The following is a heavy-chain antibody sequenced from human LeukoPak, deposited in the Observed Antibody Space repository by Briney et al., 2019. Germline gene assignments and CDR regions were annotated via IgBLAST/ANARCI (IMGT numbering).Heavy chain of an antibody. CDR2: VSGSGCTI. V-gene: IGHV3-23*01. Sequence: RGSLRLSCVASGFSFSSYAMSWVRPAPGRGRGWVSRVSGSGCTIYYTASVKGRVTISRDNSKDTLYLQINSQRAEDTAVYYCAKDLGNDYYSYYFDHWGQGTQVTVSS. D-gene: IGHD3-22*01. J-gene: IGHJ4*02. CDR1: GFSFSSYA. CDR3: AKDLGNDYYSYYFDH.